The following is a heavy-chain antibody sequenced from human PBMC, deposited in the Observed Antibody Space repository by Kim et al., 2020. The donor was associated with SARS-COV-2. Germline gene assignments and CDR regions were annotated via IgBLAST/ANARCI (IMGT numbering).Heavy chain of an antibody. CDR3: AKDRGGYTSGSYKGGYHFDY. J-gene: IGHJ4*02. D-gene: IGHD6-19*01. Sequence: RFTISRDNSKNTLSLQMNSLSADDTAVYYCAKDRGGYTSGSYKGGYHFDYWGQGTLVTVSS. V-gene: IGHV3-23*01.